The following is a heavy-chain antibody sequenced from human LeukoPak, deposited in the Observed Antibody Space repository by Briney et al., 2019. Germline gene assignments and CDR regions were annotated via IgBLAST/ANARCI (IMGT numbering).Heavy chain of an antibody. CDR1: GYAFNDIY. CDR3: ATSTSVTHTRDP. D-gene: IGHD5/OR15-5a*01. Sequence: ASVNVSCKASGYAFNDIYFNWVRQAPGQGLEWMGWINPNSGARIYSQRFQGRVTMDTSVSTVYMELSSLTSDHTAVYYCATSTSVTHTRDPWGQGTLLTVSS. V-gene: IGHV1-2*02. J-gene: IGHJ5*02. CDR2: INPNSGAR.